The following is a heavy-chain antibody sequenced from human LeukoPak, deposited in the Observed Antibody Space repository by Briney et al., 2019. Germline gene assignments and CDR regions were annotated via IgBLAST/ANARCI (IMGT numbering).Heavy chain of an antibody. CDR3: AKRRGYCSSTSCYGGTFDY. CDR2: IYYSGST. CDR1: GGSISSSSYY. Sequence: SETLSLTCTVSGGSISSSSYYWGWIRQPPGKGLEWIGSIYYSGSTYYNPSLKSRVTISVDTSKNQFSLKLSSVTAADTAVYYCAKRRGYCSSTSCYGGTFDYWGQGTLVTVSS. V-gene: IGHV4-39*01. D-gene: IGHD2-2*01. J-gene: IGHJ4*02.